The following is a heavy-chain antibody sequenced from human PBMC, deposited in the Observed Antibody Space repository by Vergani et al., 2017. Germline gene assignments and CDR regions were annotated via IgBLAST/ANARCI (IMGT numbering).Heavy chain of an antibody. D-gene: IGHD4-17*01. CDR2: INPNSGGT. Sequence: QVQLVQSGAEVKKPGASVKVSCKASGYTFTGYYMHWVRQAPGQGLEWMGWINPNSGGTNYAQQFQGRVTMTRDTSISTAYMELSRLRSDDTAVYYCARGLTVTTSYWMRYWGQGTLVTVSS. CDR3: ARGLTVTTSYWMRY. J-gene: IGHJ4*02. V-gene: IGHV1-2*02. CDR1: GYTFTGYY.